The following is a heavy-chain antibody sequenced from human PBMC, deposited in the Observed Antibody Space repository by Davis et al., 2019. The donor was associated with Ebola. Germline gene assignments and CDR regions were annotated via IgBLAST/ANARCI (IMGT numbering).Heavy chain of an antibody. CDR2: INHSGST. V-gene: IGHV4-34*01. CDR3: ARVLITIFGVVPYGMDV. CDR1: GGSFSGYY. D-gene: IGHD3-3*01. J-gene: IGHJ6*02. Sequence: GSLRLSCAVYGGSFSGYYWSWIRQPPGKGLEWIGEINHSGSTNYNPSLKSRVTISVDTSKNQFSLKLSSVTAADTAVYYCARVLITIFGVVPYGMDVWGQGTTVTVSS.